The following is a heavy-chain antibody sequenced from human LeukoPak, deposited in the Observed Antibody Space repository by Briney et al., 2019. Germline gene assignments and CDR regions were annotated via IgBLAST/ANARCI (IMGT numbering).Heavy chain of an antibody. D-gene: IGHD6-19*01. J-gene: IGHJ4*02. CDR2: IYQSGIT. CDR3: ARDPRPRGGWFYFDY. Sequence: PSETLSLTCGVSGDSISRGNYWNWVRQFPGKGLEWIGDIYQSGITNYNPSLKSRATMSLDKSKNEFSLSLHSVTAADTAVYFCARDPRPRGGWFYFDYWGQGILVTVSS. V-gene: IGHV4-4*02. CDR1: GDSISRGNY.